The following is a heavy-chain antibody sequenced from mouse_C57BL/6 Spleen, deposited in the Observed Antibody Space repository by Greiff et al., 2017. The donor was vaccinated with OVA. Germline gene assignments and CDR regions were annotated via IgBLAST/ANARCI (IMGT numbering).Heavy chain of an antibody. V-gene: IGHV1-26*01. Sequence: EVQLQQSGPELVKPGASVKISCKASGYTFTDYYMNWVKQSHGKSLEWIGDINPNNGGTSYNQKFKGKATLTVDKSSSTAYMELRSLTSEDSAVYYCARDYNYLDYWGQGTTLTVSS. J-gene: IGHJ2*01. CDR2: INPNNGGT. D-gene: IGHD2-12*01. CDR1: GYTFTDYY. CDR3: ARDYNYLDY.